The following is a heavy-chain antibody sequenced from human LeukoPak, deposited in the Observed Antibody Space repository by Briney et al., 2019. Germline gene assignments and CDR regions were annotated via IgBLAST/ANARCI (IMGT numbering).Heavy chain of an antibody. V-gene: IGHV3-21*01. CDR2: ISSSGAKT. CDR1: GFTFSSYS. CDR3: ARDPIAVVGGGSFDY. J-gene: IGHJ4*02. D-gene: IGHD6-19*01. Sequence: TGGSLRLSCAASGFTFSSYSMNWVRQAPGKGLQWVSSISSSGAKTYYADSVKGRVTISRDNAKNSYYLEMNSLVAEDTAVYCCARDPIAVVGGGSFDYWGQGILVTVSS.